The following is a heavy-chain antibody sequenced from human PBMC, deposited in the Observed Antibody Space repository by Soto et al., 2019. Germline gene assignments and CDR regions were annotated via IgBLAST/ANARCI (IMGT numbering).Heavy chain of an antibody. Sequence: PGESLKISCKCSGYSFTSYWISWVRQIPGKGLEWMGRIDPSDSYTNYSPSFQGHVTISADKSISTAYLQWSSLKASDTAMYYCARHYRFVVVPPIYYYYGMDVWGQGTTVTVSS. V-gene: IGHV5-10-1*01. CDR3: ARHYRFVVVPPIYYYYGMDV. CDR2: IDPSDSYT. D-gene: IGHD2-2*01. CDR1: GYSFTSYW. J-gene: IGHJ6*02.